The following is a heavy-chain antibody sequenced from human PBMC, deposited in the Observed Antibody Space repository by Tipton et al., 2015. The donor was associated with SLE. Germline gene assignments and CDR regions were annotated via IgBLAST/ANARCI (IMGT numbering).Heavy chain of an antibody. V-gene: IGHV1-46*01. CDR3: AKDFAHKQWLVDAFDI. Sequence: SGAEVKKPGSSVKVSCKTSGGTFSNYVITWVRQAPGQGLEWMGVINPSGGSTSYAQKFQGRVTMTRDTSTSTVYMELSSLRSEDTAVYYCAKDFAHKQWLVDAFDIWGQGTVVTVSS. J-gene: IGHJ3*02. D-gene: IGHD6-19*01. CDR1: GGTFSNYV. CDR2: INPSGGST.